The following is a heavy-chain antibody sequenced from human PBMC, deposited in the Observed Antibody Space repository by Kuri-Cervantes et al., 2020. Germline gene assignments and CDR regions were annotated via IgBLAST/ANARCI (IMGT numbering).Heavy chain of an antibody. Sequence: GESLKISCAASGFTFSSYGMHWVRQALGKGLEWVAVIWYDGSNKYYADSVKGRFTISRDNSKNTLYLQMNSLRAEDTAVYYCARAPEWELLHYFDYWGQGTLVTVSS. J-gene: IGHJ4*02. CDR3: ARAPEWELLHYFDY. CDR2: IWYDGSNK. V-gene: IGHV3-33*01. CDR1: GFTFSSYG. D-gene: IGHD1-26*01.